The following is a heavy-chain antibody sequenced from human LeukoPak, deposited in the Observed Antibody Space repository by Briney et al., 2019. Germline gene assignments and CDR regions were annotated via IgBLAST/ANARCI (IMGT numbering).Heavy chain of an antibody. Sequence: GRSLRLSCAASGFTFRNYNMNWVRQAPGKGLEWVSYIGTTSITIYYADSVKGRFTISRDNARNSLYLQMNSLRDEDTAVYYCARDGGYSYENDYWGQGTLVTVSS. CDR1: GFTFRNYN. J-gene: IGHJ4*02. D-gene: IGHD5-18*01. CDR2: IGTTSITI. V-gene: IGHV3-48*02. CDR3: ARDGGYSYENDY.